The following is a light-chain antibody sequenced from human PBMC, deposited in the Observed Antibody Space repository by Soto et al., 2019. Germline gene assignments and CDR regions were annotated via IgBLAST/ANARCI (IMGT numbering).Light chain of an antibody. CDR3: QQYGSSPPT. Sequence: IVLTQSPGTLSLSPGERTTLSCRASQSISRYLAWYQQKPGQGPRLLIYGASSRATGTPDRFSGSGSGTDFTFTSNSLEPEDVALYYCQQYGSSPPTFGQGTKVEIK. V-gene: IGKV3-20*01. CDR2: GAS. CDR1: QSISRY. J-gene: IGKJ1*01.